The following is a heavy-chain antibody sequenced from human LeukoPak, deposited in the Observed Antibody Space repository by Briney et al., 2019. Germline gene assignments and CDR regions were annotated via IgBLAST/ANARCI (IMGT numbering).Heavy chain of an antibody. CDR2: ISWDGGST. D-gene: IGHD2-15*01. J-gene: IGHJ4*02. CDR1: GFTFDDYA. Sequence: GGSLRLSRAASGFTFDDYAMHWVRQAPGKGLEWVSLISWDGGSTYYADSVKGRFTISRDNSKNSLYLQMNSLRAEDTALYYCAKVENGYCSGGSCYALGYWGQGTLVTVSS. V-gene: IGHV3-43D*03. CDR3: AKVENGYCSGGSCYALGY.